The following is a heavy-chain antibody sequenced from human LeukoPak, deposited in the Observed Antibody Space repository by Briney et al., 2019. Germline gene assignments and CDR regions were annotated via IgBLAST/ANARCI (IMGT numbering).Heavy chain of an antibody. CDR1: GGSFSGYY. J-gene: IGHJ4*02. V-gene: IGHV4-34*01. CDR2: INHSGST. D-gene: IGHD3-10*01. Sequence: PSETLSLTCAVYGGSFSGYYWSWIRQPPGKGLEWIGEINHSGSTNYNPSLKSRVTMSVDTSKNQFSLKLSSVTAADTAVYYCARGRVYYGSGTTATYFDYWGQGTLVTVSS. CDR3: ARGRVYYGSGTTATYFDY.